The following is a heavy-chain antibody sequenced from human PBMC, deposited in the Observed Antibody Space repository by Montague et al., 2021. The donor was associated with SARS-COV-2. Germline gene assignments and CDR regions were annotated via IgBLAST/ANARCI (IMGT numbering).Heavy chain of an antibody. CDR3: ARGRDYDILTGYYYYFDY. V-gene: IGHV1-8*01. CDR2: MNPNSGDS. Sequence: VKVSCKASGYSFTSYDISWVRQATGQGPERLGWMNPNSGDSGYAQKFQGRVTMTRDTSIRTVYMELSSLRSEDTAVYYCARGRDYDILTGYYYYFDYWGQGTPVTVSS. D-gene: IGHD3-9*01. J-gene: IGHJ4*02. CDR1: GYSFTSYD.